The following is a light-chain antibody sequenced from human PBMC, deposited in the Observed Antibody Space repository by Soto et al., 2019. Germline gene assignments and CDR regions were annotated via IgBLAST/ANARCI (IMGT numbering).Light chain of an antibody. J-gene: IGLJ2*01. V-gene: IGLV2-11*01. CDR1: NSDVGAYNY. CDR3: CSFAGGSTHVL. CDR2: DVG. Sequence: QSALTHPRSVSRSPGHSVPISCAGTNSDVGAYNYVSWYQQHPGKAPKVMIYDVGKRPSGVPDRFSGSKSGNTASLTISGLQAEDEAEYYCCSFAGGSTHVLFGGGTK.